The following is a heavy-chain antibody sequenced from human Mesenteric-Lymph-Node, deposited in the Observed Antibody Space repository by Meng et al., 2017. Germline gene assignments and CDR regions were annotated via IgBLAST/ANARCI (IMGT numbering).Heavy chain of an antibody. CDR3: AKVVVRFWYFDL. V-gene: IGHV3-23*04. CDR1: GFTFSSYA. D-gene: IGHD2-21*01. CDR2: ISGSGGST. Sequence: GQVGWVGGGSGQPGGSLRLSCASSGFTFSSYAMSWVRQAPGKGLEWVSAISGSGGSTYYADSVKGRFTISRDNSKNTLYLQMNSLRAEDTAVYYCAKVVVRFWYFDLWGRGTLVTVSS. J-gene: IGHJ2*01.